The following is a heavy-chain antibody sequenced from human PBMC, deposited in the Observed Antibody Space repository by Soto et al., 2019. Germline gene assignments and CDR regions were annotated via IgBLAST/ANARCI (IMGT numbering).Heavy chain of an antibody. CDR1: GFTFGDYA. CDR3: TRGPTTVTTW. J-gene: IGHJ4*02. CDR2: IRSKAYGGTT. V-gene: IGHV3-49*04. Sequence: HPGGSLRLSCTASGFTFGDYAMSWVRQAPGKGLEWVGFIRSKAYGGTTEYAASVKGRFTISRDDSKSIAYLQMNSLKTEDTAVYYCTRGPTTVTTWWGQGTLVTVSS. D-gene: IGHD4-17*01.